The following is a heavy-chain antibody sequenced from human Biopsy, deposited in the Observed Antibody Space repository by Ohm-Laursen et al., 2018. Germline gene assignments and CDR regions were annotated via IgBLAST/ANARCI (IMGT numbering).Heavy chain of an antibody. CDR3: AKDALSTVTYAFDM. V-gene: IGHV3-9*01. D-gene: IGHD4-17*01. Sequence: SLRLSCAASGFTFEDYGMHWVRHAPGKGLEWVSGINWNSGSVGYADSVKGRFSISRDNAKNSLYLQMNSLRVEDTDLYYCAKDALSTVTYAFDMWGQGTMVTV. CDR1: GFTFEDYG. J-gene: IGHJ3*02. CDR2: INWNSGSV.